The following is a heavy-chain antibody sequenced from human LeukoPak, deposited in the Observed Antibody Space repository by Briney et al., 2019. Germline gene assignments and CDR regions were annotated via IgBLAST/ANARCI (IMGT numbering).Heavy chain of an antibody. CDR3: ARDLGPGIAVEPFDY. Sequence: ASVTVSFKASGYTFTSYYMHWVRQAPGQGLEWMGIINPSGGSTSYAQKFQGRVTMTRDTSTSTVYMELSSLRSEDTAVYYCARDLGPGIAVEPFDYWGQGTLVTVSS. J-gene: IGHJ4*02. CDR2: INPSGGST. D-gene: IGHD6-19*01. V-gene: IGHV1-46*01. CDR1: GYTFTSYY.